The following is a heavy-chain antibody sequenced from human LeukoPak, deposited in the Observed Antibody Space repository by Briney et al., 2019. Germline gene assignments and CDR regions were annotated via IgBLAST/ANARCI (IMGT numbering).Heavy chain of an antibody. CDR2: IRSKTNSYAT. J-gene: IGHJ3*02. CDR1: GFTFRGSA. Sequence: GGSLKLSCAASGFTFRGSALHWVRPASGKGLEWVGRIRSKTNSYATAYAASVKGRFTISRDDSKNTTYPHMHSVKTEDTAVYYYARAMTTVTRRERDSFDIWGQGTMASVSS. V-gene: IGHV3-73*01. CDR3: ARAMTTVTRRERDSFDI. D-gene: IGHD4-17*01.